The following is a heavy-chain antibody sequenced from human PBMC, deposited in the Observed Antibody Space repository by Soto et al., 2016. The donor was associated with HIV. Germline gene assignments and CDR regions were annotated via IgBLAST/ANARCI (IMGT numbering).Heavy chain of an antibody. D-gene: IGHD1-26*01. Sequence: EVQLVESGGGLVQPGGSLRLSCAASGFTFSSYSMNWVRQAPGKGLEWVSYISSSSSTIYYADSVKGRFTISRDNAKNSLYLQMNSLRAEDTAVYYCARLFSVVGALYYYYYMDSGDKGTTVTVSS. CDR2: ISSSSSTI. CDR3: ARLFSVVGALYYYYYMDS. J-gene: IGHJ6*03. V-gene: IGHV3-48*01. CDR1: GFTFSSYS.